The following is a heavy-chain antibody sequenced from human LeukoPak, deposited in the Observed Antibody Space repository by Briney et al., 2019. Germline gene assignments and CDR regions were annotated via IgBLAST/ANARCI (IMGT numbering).Heavy chain of an antibody. CDR2: IRYDGSNK. CDR1: GFTFSSYG. D-gene: IGHD5-12*01. CDR3: AKSATPWLPPFPY. Sequence: GGSLRLSCAASGFTFSSYGMHWVRQAPGKGLEWVAFIRYDGSNKYYADSVKGRFTISRDNAKNTLYLQMDSLRAEDTAIYYCAKSATPWLPPFPYWGQGTLVTVSS. J-gene: IGHJ4*02. V-gene: IGHV3-30*02.